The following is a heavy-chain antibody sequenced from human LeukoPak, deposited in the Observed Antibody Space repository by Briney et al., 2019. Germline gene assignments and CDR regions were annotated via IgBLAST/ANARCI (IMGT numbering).Heavy chain of an antibody. Sequence: GASVKVSCKASGYTFTSYDINWVRQATGQGLEWMGWMNPNSGNTGYAQKFQGRVTMTRDTSISTAYMELSRLRSDDTAVYYCARDQVVLRYFDWLRNWFDPWGQGTLVTVSS. CDR2: MNPNSGNT. CDR1: GYTFTSYD. V-gene: IGHV1-8*01. CDR3: ARDQVVLRYFDWLRNWFDP. D-gene: IGHD3-9*01. J-gene: IGHJ5*02.